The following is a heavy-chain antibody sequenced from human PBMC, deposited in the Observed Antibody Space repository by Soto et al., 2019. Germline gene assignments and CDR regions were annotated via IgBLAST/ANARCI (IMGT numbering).Heavy chain of an antibody. J-gene: IGHJ3*02. D-gene: IGHD3-10*01. V-gene: IGHV4-39*02. Sequence: TETRCLRCTVSGGSITSSRDFWAWIRQPPGKGLEWIGSIYYSGSTYHSPSLKSRVTISVDRSNNQFSLKLTSVTAADTAVYYCARDRGARAFDIWGQGTMVT. CDR2: IYYSGST. CDR1: GGSITSSRDF. CDR3: ARDRGARAFDI.